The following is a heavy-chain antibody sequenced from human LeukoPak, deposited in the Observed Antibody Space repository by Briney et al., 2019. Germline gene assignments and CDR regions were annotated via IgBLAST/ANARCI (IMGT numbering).Heavy chain of an antibody. CDR2: ISSSSSYI. CDR1: GFTFSSYS. CDR3: ARSSSSWYSPSPFDY. D-gene: IGHD6-13*01. V-gene: IGHV3-21*01. J-gene: IGHJ4*02. Sequence: GGSLRLSCAASGFTFSSYSMNWVRQAPGKGLEWVSSISSSSSYIYYADSVKGRFTISRDNAKNSLYLQMNSLRAEDTAVFYCARSSSSWYSPSPFDYWGQGTLVTVSS.